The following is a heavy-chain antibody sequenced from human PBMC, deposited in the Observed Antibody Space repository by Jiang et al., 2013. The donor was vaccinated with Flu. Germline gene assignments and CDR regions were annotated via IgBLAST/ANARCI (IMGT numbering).Heavy chain of an antibody. CDR3: ARLAPDTAMAAPSHIDY. CDR1: GYSFTSYW. CDR2: IDPSDSYT. V-gene: IGHV5-10-1*01. D-gene: IGHD5-18*01. J-gene: IGHJ4*02. Sequence: GAEVKKPGESLRISCKGSGYSFTSYWISWVRQMPGKGLEWMGRIDPSDSYTNYSPSFQGHVTISADKSISTAYLQWSSLKASDTAMYYCARLAPDTAMAAPSHIDYWGQGTLVTVSS.